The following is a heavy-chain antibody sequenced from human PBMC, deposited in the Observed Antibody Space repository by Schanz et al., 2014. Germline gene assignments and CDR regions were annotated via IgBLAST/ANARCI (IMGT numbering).Heavy chain of an antibody. V-gene: IGHV3-9*01. CDR1: GFTFDEYG. D-gene: IGHD4-4*01. Sequence: EVQLVESGGGLVQPGRSLRLSCAASGFTFDEYGMHWVRQAPGKGLEWVSGISWNGGFIAYGDAVKGRFTISRDNSKNTVHLQMNSLRAEDTAVYFCAKDRWRATVMVDAFDIWGQGTKVTVSS. J-gene: IGHJ3*02. CDR2: ISWNGGFI. CDR3: AKDRWRATVMVDAFDI.